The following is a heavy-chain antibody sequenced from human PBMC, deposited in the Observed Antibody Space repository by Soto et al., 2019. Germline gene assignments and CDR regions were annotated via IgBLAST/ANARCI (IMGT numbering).Heavy chain of an antibody. V-gene: IGHV1-2*02. Sequence: ASVKVSWKASGYAFLNYDLAWVRQDPGQGFEWMGRISPKSGGTNYAQKFQGRVSLTWDTSLKTAYMELSSLMSEDTAVYYCARPPGYISDWYYFDLWGQGTQVTVSS. CDR2: ISPKSGGT. J-gene: IGHJ4*02. CDR3: ARPPGYISDWYYFDL. D-gene: IGHD3-9*01. CDR1: GYAFLNYD.